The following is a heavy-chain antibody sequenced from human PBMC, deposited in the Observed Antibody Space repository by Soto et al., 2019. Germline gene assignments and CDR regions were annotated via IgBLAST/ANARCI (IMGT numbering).Heavy chain of an antibody. Sequence: PGESLKISCKGSGYSFTSYWIGWVRQMPGKGLEWMGIIYPGDSDTRYSPSFQGQVTISADKSISTAYLQWSSLKASDTAMYYCARVACSSTSCHYYYGMDVWGQGTTVTVSS. CDR2: IYPGDSDT. CDR1: GYSFTSYW. CDR3: ARVACSSTSCHYYYGMDV. J-gene: IGHJ6*02. D-gene: IGHD2-2*01. V-gene: IGHV5-51*01.